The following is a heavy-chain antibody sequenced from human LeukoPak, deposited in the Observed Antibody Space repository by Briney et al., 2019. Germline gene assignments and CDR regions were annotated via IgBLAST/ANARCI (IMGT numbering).Heavy chain of an antibody. CDR3: ARFPMRDPKRYYFDY. Sequence: PSETLSLTCTVSRGSISSYYWRWIRQPPGKGLEWIGYIYYSGSTNYNPSLKSRVTISVDTSKNQFSLKLSSVTAADTAVYYCARFPMRDPKRYYFDYWGQGNLVTVSS. J-gene: IGHJ4*02. V-gene: IGHV4-59*08. CDR1: RGSISSYY. CDR2: IYYSGST.